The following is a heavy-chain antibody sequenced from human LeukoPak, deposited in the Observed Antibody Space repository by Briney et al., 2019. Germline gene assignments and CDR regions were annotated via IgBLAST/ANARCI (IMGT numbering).Heavy chain of an antibody. Sequence: GSLRLSCAASGFTFSSYWMSWVRQAPGKGLEWVANIKQDGSEKYYVDSVKGRFTISRDNAKNSLYLQMNSLRAEDTAVYYCARASGSNIVVVPAALRHGAFDIWGQGTMVTVSS. J-gene: IGHJ3*02. CDR1: GFTFSSYW. D-gene: IGHD2-2*01. CDR3: ARASGSNIVVVPAALRHGAFDI. CDR2: IKQDGSEK. V-gene: IGHV3-7*01.